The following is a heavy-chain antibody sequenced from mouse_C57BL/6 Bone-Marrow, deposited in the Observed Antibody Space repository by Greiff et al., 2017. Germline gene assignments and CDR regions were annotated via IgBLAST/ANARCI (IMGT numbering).Heavy chain of an antibody. J-gene: IGHJ4*01. CDR1: GFTFSDYG. V-gene: IGHV5-15*01. CDR2: ISNLAYSI. Sequence: EVQGVESGGGLVQPGGSLKLSCAASGFTFSDYGMAWVRQAPRKGPEWVAFISNLAYSIYYADTVTGRFTISRENAKNTLYLEMSSLRSEDTAMYYCARHRHNCYAMDYWGQGTSVTVSS. D-gene: IGHD1-3*01. CDR3: ARHRHNCYAMDY.